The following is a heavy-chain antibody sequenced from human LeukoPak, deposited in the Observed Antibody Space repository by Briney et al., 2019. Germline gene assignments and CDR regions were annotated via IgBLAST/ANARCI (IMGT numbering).Heavy chain of an antibody. Sequence: SETLSLTCTVSGGSISTEYWSWIRQSAGKGPEWIGRISTSGSSSYNPSLKSRVTISIDKSKNWFSLKLSSVTAADTAIYYCARDRFDAFHIWGQGTMVTVSS. D-gene: IGHD3-10*01. CDR1: GGSISTEY. J-gene: IGHJ3*02. V-gene: IGHV4-4*07. CDR3: ARDRFDAFHI. CDR2: ISTSGSS.